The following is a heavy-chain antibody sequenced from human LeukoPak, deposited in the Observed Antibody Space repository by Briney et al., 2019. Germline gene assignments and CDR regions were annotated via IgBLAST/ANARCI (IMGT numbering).Heavy chain of an antibody. J-gene: IGHJ3*02. CDR1: GFTVSSNY. D-gene: IGHD6-13*01. Sequence: GGSLRLSCAASGFTVSSNYMSWVRQAPGKGLEWVSVIYSGGSTYYADSVKGRFTISRDNSKNTLYLQMNSLRAEDTAVYYCARDPASAAGSYDAFDIWGQGTMVTVSS. CDR3: ARDPASAAGSYDAFDI. V-gene: IGHV3-66*01. CDR2: IYSGGST.